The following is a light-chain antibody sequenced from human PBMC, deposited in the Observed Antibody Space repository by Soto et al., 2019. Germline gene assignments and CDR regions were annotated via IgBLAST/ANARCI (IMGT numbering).Light chain of an antibody. J-gene: IGKJ5*01. Sequence: DIQMAQSPSTLSASVGDRVTITCRASQSISSWLAWYQQKPGKAPNLLIYKASSLKSGVPSRFSGSGSGTEFTLTISSLQPDDFATYYCLQYNSYSPITLGQGTRLEIK. CDR1: QSISSW. CDR2: KAS. CDR3: LQYNSYSPIT. V-gene: IGKV1-5*03.